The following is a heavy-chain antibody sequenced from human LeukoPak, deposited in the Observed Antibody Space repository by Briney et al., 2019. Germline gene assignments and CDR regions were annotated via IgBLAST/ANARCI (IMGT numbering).Heavy chain of an antibody. D-gene: IGHD1-26*01. CDR2: ISGSGGST. V-gene: IGHV3-23*01. CDR1: GFTFSSYA. J-gene: IGHJ4*02. CDR3: ARWKSGSCSH. Sequence: GGSLRLSCAASGFTFSSYAMSWVRQAPGKGLEWVSAISGSGGSTYYADSVKGWFTISRDNSKNTLYLQMNSLRAEDTAVYYCARWKSGSCSHWGQGTLVTVSS.